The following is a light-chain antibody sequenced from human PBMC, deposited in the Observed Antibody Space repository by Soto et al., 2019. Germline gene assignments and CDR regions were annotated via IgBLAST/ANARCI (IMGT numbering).Light chain of an antibody. J-gene: IGKJ5*01. CDR1: QTVNTY. CDR2: AAS. CDR3: QQSYSTPIT. V-gene: IGKV1-39*01. Sequence: DIQMTQSPSSLSASIGDRVTITCRASQTVNTYLHWYQQKPGKAPKLLIYAASNLQSGVPSRFSGSGSGTNFTLTISSLQPEDFATYYCQQSYSTPITFGQGTRLEIK.